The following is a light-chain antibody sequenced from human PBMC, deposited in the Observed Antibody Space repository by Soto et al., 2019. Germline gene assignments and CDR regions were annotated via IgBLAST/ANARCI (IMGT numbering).Light chain of an antibody. V-gene: IGKV3-15*01. Sequence: EIVMTQSPATLSVSPGERATLSCRASQSISSNLAWYQQKPGQAPRLLIYGASTRATGIPATFSCSGSGTEFTLTISSLQSEDFAVYYCQQYNNWPFTFGPGTKVDIK. CDR3: QQYNNWPFT. CDR2: GAS. CDR1: QSISSN. J-gene: IGKJ3*01.